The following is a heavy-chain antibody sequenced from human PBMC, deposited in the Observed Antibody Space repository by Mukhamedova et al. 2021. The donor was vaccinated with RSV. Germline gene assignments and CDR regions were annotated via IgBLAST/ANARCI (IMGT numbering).Heavy chain of an antibody. V-gene: IGHV3-21*01. Sequence: YSMNWVRQAPGKGLEWVSSISSSSSYIYYADSVKGRFTISRDNAKNSLYLQMNSLRAEDTAVYYCASEIIVVVPAAYYMDVWGQ. D-gene: IGHD2-2*01. CDR1: YS. CDR3: ASEIIVVVPAAYYMDV. J-gene: IGHJ6*03. CDR2: ISSSSSYI.